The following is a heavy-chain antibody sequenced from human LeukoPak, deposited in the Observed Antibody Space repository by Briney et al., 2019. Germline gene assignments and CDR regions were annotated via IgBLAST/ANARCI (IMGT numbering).Heavy chain of an antibody. CDR1: GGSISSYY. CDR2: IYYSGST. D-gene: IGHD3-22*01. Sequence: PSETLSLTCTVSGGSISSYYWSWIRQPPGKGLEWIGYIYYSGSTNYDPSLKSRVTISVDTSKNQLSLKLSSVTTADTAVYYCARDTKARTYYYDSSGFAYWGQGTLVTVSS. V-gene: IGHV4-59*01. J-gene: IGHJ4*02. CDR3: ARDTKARTYYYDSSGFAY.